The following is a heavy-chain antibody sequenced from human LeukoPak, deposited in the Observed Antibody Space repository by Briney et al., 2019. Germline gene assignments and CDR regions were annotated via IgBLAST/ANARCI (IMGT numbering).Heavy chain of an antibody. V-gene: IGHV4-59*01. D-gene: IGHD5-18*01. J-gene: IGHJ6*02. CDR1: GGSISSYY. CDR2: IYYSGST. CDR3: ASSYSYGYGYYGMDV. Sequence: PSETLSLTCTVSGGSISSYYWSWIRQPPGKGLEWIGYIYYSGSTNYNPSLKSRVTISVDTSKYQFSLKLSSVTAADTAVYYCASSYSYGYGYYGMDVWGQGTTVTVSS.